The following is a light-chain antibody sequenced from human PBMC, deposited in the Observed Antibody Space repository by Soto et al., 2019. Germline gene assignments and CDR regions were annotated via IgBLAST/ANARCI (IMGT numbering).Light chain of an antibody. CDR3: GTWDSSLSGVV. J-gene: IGLJ2*01. CDR1: NSNIGNNY. V-gene: IGLV1-51*01. Sequence: QSVLTQPPSVSAAPGHKVTISCSGSNSNIGNNYVSWYQQLPGTAPKLLIYDNNKRPSGIPDRFSGSKSGTSATLGITGLQTGDEADYYCGTWDSSLSGVVFGGGTKLTVL. CDR2: DNN.